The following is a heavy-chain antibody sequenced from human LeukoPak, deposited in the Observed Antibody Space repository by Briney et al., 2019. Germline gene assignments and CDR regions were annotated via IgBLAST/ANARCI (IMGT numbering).Heavy chain of an antibody. J-gene: IGHJ4*02. CDR2: ISAGNGNT. CDR3: ARDRHNDILTGYLDY. Sequence: ASVKVSCKASGYTFTSYAMHWVRQAPGQRLEWMGWISAGNGNTKYSQKFQGRVTITRDTSASTAYMELSSLRSEDTAVYYCARDRHNDILTGYLDYWGQGTLVTVSS. D-gene: IGHD3-9*01. CDR1: GYTFTSYA. V-gene: IGHV1-3*01.